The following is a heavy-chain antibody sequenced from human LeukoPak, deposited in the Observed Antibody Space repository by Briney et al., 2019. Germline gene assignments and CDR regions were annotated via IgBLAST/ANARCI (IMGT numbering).Heavy chain of an antibody. V-gene: IGHV1-2*02. D-gene: IGHD3-22*01. Sequence: ASVKVSCKASGCTFTGYYMHWVRQAPGQGLEWMGWINPNSGGTNYAQKFQGRVTMTRDTSISTAYMELSRLRSDDTAVYYCARGLRTDDSSGYYYWGQGTLVTVSS. CDR1: GCTFTGYY. J-gene: IGHJ4*02. CDR3: ARGLRTDDSSGYYY. CDR2: INPNSGGT.